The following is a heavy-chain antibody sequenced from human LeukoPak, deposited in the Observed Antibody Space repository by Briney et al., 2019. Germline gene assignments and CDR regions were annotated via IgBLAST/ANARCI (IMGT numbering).Heavy chain of an antibody. V-gene: IGHV3-30*03. J-gene: IGHJ4*02. CDR2: ISYDGSNK. CDR3: ARHVGDHVIDY. CDR1: GFTFSSYS. Sequence: LPGGSLRLSCAASGFTFSSYSMNWVRQAPGKGLEWVAVISYDGSNKYYADSVKGRFTISRDNSKNTLYLQMNSLRAEDTAVYYCARHVGDHVIDYWGQGTLVTVSS. D-gene: IGHD1-14*01.